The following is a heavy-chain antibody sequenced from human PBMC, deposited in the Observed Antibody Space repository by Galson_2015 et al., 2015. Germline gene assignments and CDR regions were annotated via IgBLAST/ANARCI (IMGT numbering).Heavy chain of an antibody. Sequence: SLRLSCAASGFTFSSYSMHWARQAPGKGLEWVAVISYDGTNQCYADFVKGRFTISRDNSKNTLLLEMNRLRNEDTAVYYCARDETVGATLPLDYWGQGTLVTVSS. V-gene: IGHV3-30-3*01. CDR2: ISYDGTNQ. CDR3: ARDETVGATLPLDY. D-gene: IGHD1-26*01. J-gene: IGHJ4*02. CDR1: GFTFSSYS.